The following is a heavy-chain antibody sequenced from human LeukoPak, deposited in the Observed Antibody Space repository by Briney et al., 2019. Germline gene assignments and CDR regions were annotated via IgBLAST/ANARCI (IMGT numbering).Heavy chain of an antibody. CDR1: GFAISTYW. J-gene: IGHJ4*02. Sequence: GGSLRLSCAASGFAISTYWMSWVRQAPGKGLEWVADIKQDGSEKYYVDSVRGRFTISRDNAKNSLYLQMNSLRAEDTAVYYCARAYVILVAGKGGLGFDYWGQGTLVTVSS. D-gene: IGHD6-19*01. CDR3: ARAYVILVAGKGGLGFDY. CDR2: IKQDGSEK. V-gene: IGHV3-7*01.